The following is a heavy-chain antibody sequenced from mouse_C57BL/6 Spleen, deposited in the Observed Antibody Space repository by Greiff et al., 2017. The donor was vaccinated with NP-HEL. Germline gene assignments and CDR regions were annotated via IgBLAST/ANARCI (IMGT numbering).Heavy chain of an antibody. CDR3: AREHYYGSGAWFAY. V-gene: IGHV3-6*01. J-gene: IGHJ3*01. CDR2: ISYDGSN. D-gene: IGHD1-1*01. CDR1: GYSITSGYY. Sequence: EVKLMESGPGLVKPSQSLSLTCSVTGYSITSGYYWNWIRQFPGNKLEWMGYISYDGSNNYNPSLKNRISITRDTSKNQFFLKMNSVTTEDTATYYCAREHYYGSGAWFAYWGQGTLVTVSA.